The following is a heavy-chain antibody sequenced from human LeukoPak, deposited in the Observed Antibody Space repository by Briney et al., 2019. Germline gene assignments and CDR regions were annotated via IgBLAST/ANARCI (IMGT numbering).Heavy chain of an antibody. V-gene: IGHV3-11*01. J-gene: IGHJ4*02. CDR1: GFTFSDYY. CDR2: TRGSGSTT. Sequence: KPGGSLRLSCAASGFTFSDYYMSWVRQAPAKGLEWVSHTRGSGSTTYYTDSVEGRFTISRDNAKNSLYLQMNSLRAEDTAVYYCARRGPMIAPDYWGQGTLVTVSS. CDR3: ARRGPMIAPDY. D-gene: IGHD3-22*01.